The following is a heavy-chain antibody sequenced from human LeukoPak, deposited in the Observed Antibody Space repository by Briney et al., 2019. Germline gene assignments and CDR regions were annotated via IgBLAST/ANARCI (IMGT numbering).Heavy chain of an antibody. CDR1: GFTFSSYW. Sequence: GGSLRLSCAASGFTFSSYWMSWVRQAPGKGLEWVANIKQDGSEKYYVDSVKGRFTISRDNAKNSLYLQMNSLRAEDTAVYYCARDSGKNYDILTGYPLYYYYGMDVWGQGTTVTVSS. D-gene: IGHD3-9*01. J-gene: IGHJ6*02. CDR3: ARDSGKNYDILTGYPLYYYYGMDV. V-gene: IGHV3-7*01. CDR2: IKQDGSEK.